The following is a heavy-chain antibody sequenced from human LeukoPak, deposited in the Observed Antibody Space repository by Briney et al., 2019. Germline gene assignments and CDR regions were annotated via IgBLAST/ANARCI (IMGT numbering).Heavy chain of an antibody. CDR3: AKAGYCSSTSRYYYYYGMDV. J-gene: IGHJ6*02. CDR1: GFTFSSYA. CDR2: ISGSGGST. D-gene: IGHD2-2*01. V-gene: IGHV3-23*01. Sequence: PGGSLRLSCAASGFTFSSYAMSWVRQAPGKGLEWVSAISGSGGSTYYADSVKGRFTISRDNSKNTLYLQMNSLRAEDTAVYYCAKAGYCSSTSRYYYYYGMDVWGQGTTVTVSS.